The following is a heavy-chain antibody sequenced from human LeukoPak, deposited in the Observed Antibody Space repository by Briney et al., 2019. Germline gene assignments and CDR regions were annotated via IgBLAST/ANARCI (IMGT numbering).Heavy chain of an antibody. CDR3: ARGLWFGELLSGWFDP. Sequence: SETLSLTCTVSGGSISSYYWSWIRQPPGKGLEWIGYIYYSGSTNYNPSLKSRATISVDTSKNQFSLKLSSVTAADTAVYYCARGLWFGELLSGWFDPWGQGTLVTVSS. D-gene: IGHD3-10*01. CDR2: IYYSGST. J-gene: IGHJ5*02. CDR1: GGSISSYY. V-gene: IGHV4-59*01.